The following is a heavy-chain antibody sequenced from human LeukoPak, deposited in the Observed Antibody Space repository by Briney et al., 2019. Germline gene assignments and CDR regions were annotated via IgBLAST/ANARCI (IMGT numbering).Heavy chain of an antibody. J-gene: IGHJ4*02. CDR1: GGTFSSYA. V-gene: IGHV1-69*04. D-gene: IGHD3-22*01. Sequence: SVKVSCKASGGTFSSYAISWVRQAPGQGLEWMGRIIPILGIANYAQKFQGRVTITADKSTSTAYMELSSLRSEDTAVYYCAREGNYYDSSGYYLSHFDYWGQGTLVTVSS. CDR3: AREGNYYDSSGYYLSHFDY. CDR2: IIPILGIA.